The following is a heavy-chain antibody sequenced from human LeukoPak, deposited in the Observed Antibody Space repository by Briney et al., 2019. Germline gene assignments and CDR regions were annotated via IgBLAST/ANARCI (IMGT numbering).Heavy chain of an antibody. CDR1: GFTFSTSA. D-gene: IGHD3-10*01. V-gene: IGHV3-30*01. CDR2: ISYDGSNK. CDR3: ARDLAIGGGY. Sequence: GGSLRLSCAASGFTFSTSAMHWVRQAPGKGLEWVAVISYDGSNKYYADSVKGRFTISRDNSKNTLYLQMNSLRAEDTAVYYCARDLAIGGGYWGQGTLVTVSS. J-gene: IGHJ4*02.